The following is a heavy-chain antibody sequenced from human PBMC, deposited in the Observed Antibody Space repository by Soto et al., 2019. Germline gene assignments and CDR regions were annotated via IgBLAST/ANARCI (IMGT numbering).Heavy chain of an antibody. Sequence: QVQLVESGGGLVKHGGSLRLSCAASGFTFSDYYMSWIRQAPGKGLEWVSYISSSSSYTNYADSVKGRFTISRDNAKNSLYLQMNSLRAEDTAVYYCARDADILTGSDAFDIWGQGTMVTVSS. CDR1: GFTFSDYY. D-gene: IGHD3-9*01. CDR3: ARDADILTGSDAFDI. V-gene: IGHV3-11*05. J-gene: IGHJ3*02. CDR2: ISSSSSYT.